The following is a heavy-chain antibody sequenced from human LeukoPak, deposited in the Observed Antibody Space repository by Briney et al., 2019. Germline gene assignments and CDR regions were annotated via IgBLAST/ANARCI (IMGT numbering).Heavy chain of an antibody. CDR3: ARPSGSYYYYYGMDV. CDR2: INHSGST. J-gene: IGHJ6*02. CDR1: GGSFSGYY. D-gene: IGHD1-26*01. Sequence: NSSETLFLTCAVYGGSFSGYYWSWIRQPPGKGLEWIGEINHSGSTNYNPSLKSRVTISVDTSKNQFSLKLSSVTAADTAVYYCARPSGSYYYYYGMDVWGQGTTVTVSS. V-gene: IGHV4-34*01.